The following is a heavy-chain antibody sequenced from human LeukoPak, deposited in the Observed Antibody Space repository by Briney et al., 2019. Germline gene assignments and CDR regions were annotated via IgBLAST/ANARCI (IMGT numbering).Heavy chain of an antibody. V-gene: IGHV4-61*02. D-gene: IGHD3-10*01. CDR3: ARGRLRTWFDP. CDR1: GDSTRSGTYY. CDR2: IYTSGST. Sequence: PSETLSLTCSVSGDSTRSGTYYWSWIRQPAGKGLEWIGRIYTSGSTSYNPALKSRVTISVDTSKNQFSLKLTSVTAADTAVYYCARGRLRTWFDPWGQGTLVTVSS. J-gene: IGHJ5*02.